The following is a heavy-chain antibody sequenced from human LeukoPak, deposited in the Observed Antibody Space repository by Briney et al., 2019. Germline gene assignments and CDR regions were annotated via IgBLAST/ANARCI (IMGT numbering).Heavy chain of an antibody. Sequence: GGSLRLSCAASGFTFSSYCMTWVRQAPGKGLEWVSSISSSSSYIYYADSVKGRFTISRDNAKNSLYLQMNSLRAEDTAVCYCASITGTTFGYWGQGTLVTVSS. D-gene: IGHD1-20*01. CDR1: GFTFSSYC. V-gene: IGHV3-21*01. CDR2: ISSSSSYI. CDR3: ASITGTTFGY. J-gene: IGHJ4*02.